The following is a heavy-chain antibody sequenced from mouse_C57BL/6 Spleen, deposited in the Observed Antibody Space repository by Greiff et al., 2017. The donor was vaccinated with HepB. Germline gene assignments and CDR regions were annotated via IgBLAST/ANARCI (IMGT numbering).Heavy chain of an antibody. CDR1: GFTFSDYG. D-gene: IGHD1-1*01. V-gene: IGHV5-17*01. Sequence: EVKLVESGGGLVKPGGSLKLSCAASGFTFSDYGMHWVRQAPEKGLEWVAYISSGSSTIYYADTVKGRFTISRDNAKNTLFLQMTSLRSEDTAMYYCATVVAKLNYFDYWGQGTTLTVAS. J-gene: IGHJ2*01. CDR3: ATVVAKLNYFDY. CDR2: ISSGSSTI.